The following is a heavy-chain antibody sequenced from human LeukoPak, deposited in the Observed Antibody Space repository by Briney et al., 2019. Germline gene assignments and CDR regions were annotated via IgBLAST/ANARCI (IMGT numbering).Heavy chain of an antibody. J-gene: IGHJ4*02. CDR3: ARVGTIFGVVITAGHFDY. Sequence: GASVKVSCKASGYTFTSYGISWVRQAPGQGLEWMGWISAYNGNTNYAQKLQGRVTMTTDTSTRTASMELRSLTSDEPAVYYCARVGTIFGVVITAGHFDYWGQGTLVTAS. D-gene: IGHD3-3*01. CDR2: ISAYNGNT. CDR1: GYTFTSYG. V-gene: IGHV1-18*01.